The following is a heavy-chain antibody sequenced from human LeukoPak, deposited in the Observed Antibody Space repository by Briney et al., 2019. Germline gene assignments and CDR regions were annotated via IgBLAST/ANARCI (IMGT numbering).Heavy chain of an antibody. CDR2: ISRNGGSS. V-gene: IGHV3-20*04. Sequence: PGGSLRLSCAASAFTFHDYDMSWVRQAPGKGLEWVSGISRNGGSSGYADSVKGRFTISRDNAKNSLYLQMNSLRAEDTALYYCVRDVMITFGGLILRRYFYNMDVWGRGTAVTVSS. CDR3: VRDVMITFGGLILRRYFYNMDV. J-gene: IGHJ6*03. D-gene: IGHD3-16*01. CDR1: AFTFHDYD.